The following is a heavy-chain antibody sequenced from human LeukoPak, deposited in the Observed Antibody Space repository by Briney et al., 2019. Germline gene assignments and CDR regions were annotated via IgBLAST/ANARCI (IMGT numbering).Heavy chain of an antibody. V-gene: IGHV4-4*09. CDR3: ARAPPWSYYYYMDV. CDR2: IYTSGST. J-gene: IGHJ6*03. D-gene: IGHD3-3*01. CDR1: GGPFSGYY. Sequence: PSETLSLTCAVYGGPFSGYYWSWIRQPPGKGLEWIGYIYTSGSTNYNPSLKSRVTISVDTSKNQFSLKLSSVTAADTAVYYCARAPPWSYYYYMDVWGKGTTVTVSS.